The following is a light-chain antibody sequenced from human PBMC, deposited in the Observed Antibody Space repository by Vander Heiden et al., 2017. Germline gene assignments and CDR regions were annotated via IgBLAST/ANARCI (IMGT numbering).Light chain of an antibody. J-gene: IGLJ3*02. V-gene: IGLV8-61*01. Sequence: QTVVTQEPSFSVSPGRTVTLTCGLSSGSVSISNYPSWYQQTPGQAPRTLIYSTNTRSSGVPARFSGSILGSKAALTITGAQAEDESDYYCVLYLSSDIWVFGGGTKVTVL. CDR2: STN. CDR1: SGSVSISNY. CDR3: VLYLSSDIWV.